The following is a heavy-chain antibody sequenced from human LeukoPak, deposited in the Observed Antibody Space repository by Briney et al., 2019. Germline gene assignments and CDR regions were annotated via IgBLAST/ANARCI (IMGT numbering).Heavy chain of an antibody. V-gene: IGHV5-51*01. CDR2: IYPGDSDI. CDR3: ARREYCGGDCLDDAFHI. D-gene: IGHD2-21*01. CDR1: GYTFTSYW. Sequence: GESLKISCKGSGYTFTSYWIGWVRQMPGKGLEWMGIIYPGDSDIRYSPSFQGQVTISADKSISTAYLQWSSLRASDTAIYYCARREYCGGDCLDDAFHIWGQGTMVTVSS. J-gene: IGHJ3*02.